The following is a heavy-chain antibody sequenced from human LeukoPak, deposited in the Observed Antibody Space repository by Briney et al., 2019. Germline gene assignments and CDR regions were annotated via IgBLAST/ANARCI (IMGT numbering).Heavy chain of an antibody. D-gene: IGHD5-24*01. CDR2: ISSSSSTI. CDR1: GFTFCSYS. V-gene: IGHV3-48*04. J-gene: IGHJ4*02. Sequence: GGSLRLSCAASGFTFCSYSMNWVRQAPGKGLEWVSYISSSSSTIYYADSVKGRFTISRDNAKNSLYLQMNSLRAEDTAVYYCARDSQLEMATGAFDYWGQGTLVTVSS. CDR3: ARDSQLEMATGAFDY.